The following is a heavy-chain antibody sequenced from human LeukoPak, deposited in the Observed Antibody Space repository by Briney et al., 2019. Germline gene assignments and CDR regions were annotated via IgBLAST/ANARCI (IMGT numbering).Heavy chain of an antibody. CDR1: GYTFTSYG. V-gene: IGHV1-69*05. D-gene: IGHD6-19*01. CDR3: ARSGIPQRYSSGWSRGDYFDY. J-gene: IGHJ4*02. Sequence: ASVKVSCKASGYTFTSYGISWVRQAPGQGLEWMGRIIPIFGTANYAQKFQGRVTITTDESTSTAYMELSSLRSEDTAVYYCARSGIPQRYSSGWSRGDYFDYWGQGTLVTVSS. CDR2: IIPIFGTA.